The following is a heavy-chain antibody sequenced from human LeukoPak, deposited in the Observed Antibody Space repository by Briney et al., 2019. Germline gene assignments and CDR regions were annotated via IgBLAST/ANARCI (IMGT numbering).Heavy chain of an antibody. CDR3: ATYRQVLLPFES. V-gene: IGHV3-23*01. D-gene: IGHD2-8*02. CDR2: IFPSGGEI. Sequence: PGGSLRLSCAASGSTFSTFAMIWVRQPPGKGLEWVSSIFPSGGEIHYADSVRGRFTISRDNSKSTLSLQMNSLRAEDTAIYYRATYRQVLLPFESWGQGTLVTVSS. CDR1: GSTFSTFA. J-gene: IGHJ4*02.